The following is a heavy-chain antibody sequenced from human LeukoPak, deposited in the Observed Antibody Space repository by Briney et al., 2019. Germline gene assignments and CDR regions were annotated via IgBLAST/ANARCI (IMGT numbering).Heavy chain of an antibody. Sequence: GGSLRLSCAASAFSFSNYGMHWVRQAPGKGLEWVAFISYDGGNKYYADSVKGRFTISRDNSKDTLYLQTSSLKADDTAVYYCAKDQHSSTWDYYPFGMDVWGQGTRSPSP. V-gene: IGHV3-30*02. CDR2: ISYDGGNK. D-gene: IGHD2-2*01. CDR1: AFSFSNYG. CDR3: AKDQHSSTWDYYPFGMDV. J-gene: IGHJ6*02.